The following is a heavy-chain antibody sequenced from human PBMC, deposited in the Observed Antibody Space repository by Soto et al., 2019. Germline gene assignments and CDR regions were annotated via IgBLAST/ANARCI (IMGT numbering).Heavy chain of an antibody. J-gene: IGHJ5*01. D-gene: IGHD3-10*02. Sequence: QVQLQESGPGLVKPSETLSLTCTVSGGSISSYYWSWIRQPPGQGLEWIGFIFYIGSTSYNPSLNSGVTISTEASEYQFSLKLNSVTAADTAVYYCASMIGDPVLSFDSWGQGTLVAVSS. CDR1: GGSISSYY. CDR2: IFYIGST. V-gene: IGHV4-59*01. CDR3: ASMIGDPVLSFDS.